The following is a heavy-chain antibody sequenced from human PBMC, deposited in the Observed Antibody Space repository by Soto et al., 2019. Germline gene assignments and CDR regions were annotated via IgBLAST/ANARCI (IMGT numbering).Heavy chain of an antibody. CDR2: IIGAGAP. D-gene: IGHD1-26*01. CDR1: GFTFSIYA. CDR3: AKDFTPDSRWDIDY. Sequence: SGXSLRLSCAASGFTFSIYAMNCVRQAPGKGLEWVAGIIGAGAPYYADPVKGRFTISRDNSKNTLYLQMNSLRDEDTALYFCAKDFTPDSRWDIDYWGQGTLVTVSS. J-gene: IGHJ4*02. V-gene: IGHV3-23*01.